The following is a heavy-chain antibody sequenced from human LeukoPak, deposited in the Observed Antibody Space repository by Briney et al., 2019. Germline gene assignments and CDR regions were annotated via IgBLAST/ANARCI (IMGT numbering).Heavy chain of an antibody. CDR3: TNILTGYYNYFDN. D-gene: IGHD3-9*01. CDR1: GFTFSNAW. Sequence: GGSLILSCAASGFTFSNAWMSWVRQAPGKGLEWVGHIKSKTDGGTTGYAAPVEGRFTISRDDSKNTLYLQMNSLKTEDTAIYYCTNILTGYYNYFDNWGQGTLVTVSS. V-gene: IGHV3-15*05. CDR2: IKSKTDGGTT. J-gene: IGHJ4*02.